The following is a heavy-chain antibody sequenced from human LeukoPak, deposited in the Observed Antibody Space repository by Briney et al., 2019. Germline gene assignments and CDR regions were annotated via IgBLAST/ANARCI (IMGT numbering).Heavy chain of an antibody. CDR1: GFTFSSYG. CDR2: ISYDGSNK. CDR3: AKDPLQTN. D-gene: IGHD5-24*01. V-gene: IGHV3-30*18. Sequence: GGSLRLPCAASGFTFSSYGMHWVRQAPGKGLEWVAVISYDGSNKYYADSVKGRFTISRDNSKNTLYLQMNSLRAEDTAVYYCAKDPLQTNWGQGTLVTVSS. J-gene: IGHJ4*02.